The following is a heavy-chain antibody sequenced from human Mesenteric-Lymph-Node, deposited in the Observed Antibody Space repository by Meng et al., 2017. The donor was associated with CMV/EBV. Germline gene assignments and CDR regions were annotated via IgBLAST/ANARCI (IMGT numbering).Heavy chain of an antibody. V-gene: IGHV1-2*02. CDR2: INPNSGGS. D-gene: IGHD1-14*01. CDR1: GYTFSGYY. J-gene: IGHJ5*02. CDR3: TTDRYNRIDGGHWFDP. Sequence: ASVTVSCKASGYTFSGYYIHWVRQAPGQGLEWVGYINPNSGGSNYAQKFQGRVTMTRDTDTSISTVYMELSRLRVDDTAVYYCTTDRYNRIDGGHWFDPWGQGTLVTVSS.